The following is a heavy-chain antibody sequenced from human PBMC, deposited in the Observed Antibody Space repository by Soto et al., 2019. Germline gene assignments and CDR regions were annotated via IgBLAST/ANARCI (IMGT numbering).Heavy chain of an antibody. J-gene: IGHJ4*02. CDR2: IYSGGST. D-gene: IGHD4-17*01. V-gene: IGHV3-53*01. Sequence: GGSLRLSCAASGFTVSSNYMSWVRQAPGKGLEWVSVIYSGGSTYYADSVKGRFTISRDNSKNTLYLQVGNLRGEDTAVYYCARDGLYGNFDHWGQGTLVTVSS. CDR3: ARDGLYGNFDH. CDR1: GFTVSSNY.